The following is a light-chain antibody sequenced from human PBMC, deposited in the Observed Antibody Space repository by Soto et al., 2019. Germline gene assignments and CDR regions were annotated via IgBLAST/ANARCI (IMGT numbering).Light chain of an antibody. Sequence: LTQPASVSGSPGQSITISCTGTSSDVGGYNYVSWYQQHPGRVPKLLIYDVSYRPSGVSNRFSGSKSGNTASLTISGLQAEDEAEYYCSSYTSSTTFGVFGNGTRVTVL. CDR2: DVS. J-gene: IGLJ1*01. V-gene: IGLV2-14*03. CDR1: SSDVGGYNY. CDR3: SSYTSSTTFGV.